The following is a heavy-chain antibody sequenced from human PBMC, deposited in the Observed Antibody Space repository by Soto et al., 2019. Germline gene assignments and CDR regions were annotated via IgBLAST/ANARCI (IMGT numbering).Heavy chain of an antibody. D-gene: IGHD2-8*01. J-gene: IGHJ4*02. CDR2: IYPGDSDT. Sequence: GESLKISCKGSGYSFTSYWIGWVRQMPGKGLEWMGIIYPGDSDTRYSPSFQGQVTISADKSISTAYLQWSSLKASDTAMYYCATHLYCTICVCYRSPWEVAFFWGQGSLVPGSS. CDR3: ATHLYCTICVCYRSPWEVAFF. CDR1: GYSFTSYW. V-gene: IGHV5-51*01.